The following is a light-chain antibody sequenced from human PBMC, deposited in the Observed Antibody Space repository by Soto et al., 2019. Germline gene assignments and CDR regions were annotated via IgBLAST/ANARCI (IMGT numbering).Light chain of an antibody. V-gene: IGKV1-39*01. J-gene: IGKJ4*01. CDR2: NAC. CDR3: QQAYSDPFT. CDR1: ESISRY. Sequence: DIQMTQSPSSLSASVGDRVTITCRSSESISRYLYWYQQKSGKAPRLLIYNACCLQSWVPSRFSGSGSGTDFTLTNSTLQPEDFETYYCQQAYSDPFTFGGGTRVEIK.